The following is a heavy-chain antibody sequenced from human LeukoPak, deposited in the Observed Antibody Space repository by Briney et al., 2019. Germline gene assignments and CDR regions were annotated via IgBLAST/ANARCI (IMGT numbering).Heavy chain of an antibody. V-gene: IGHV3-53*01. J-gene: IGHJ4*02. D-gene: IGHD3-9*01. CDR3: ARDCCLRYASGN. Sequence: GGSLRLSCAASGFTVSSNYMSWVRQAPGKGLKWVSVIYSGGNSYYADSVKGRFTISRDDSKNTLYLQMNSLRAEDTAVYYCARDCCLRYASGNWGQGTLVTVSS. CDR1: GFTVSSNY. CDR2: IYSGGNS.